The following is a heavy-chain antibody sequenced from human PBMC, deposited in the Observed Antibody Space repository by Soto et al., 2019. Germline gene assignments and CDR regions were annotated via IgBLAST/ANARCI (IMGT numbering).Heavy chain of an antibody. J-gene: IGHJ3*02. CDR1: GFTVSSNY. V-gene: IGHV3-66*01. Sequence: GGSLRLSCAVSGFTVSSNYMSWVRQAPGKGLEWVSVIYSDGRTYYADSVKGRFTISRDNSKNTLYLLMNSLRAEDTAVYYCARCISTTENAFDIWGQGTMVTVSS. D-gene: IGHD4-17*01. CDR3: ARCISTTENAFDI. CDR2: IYSDGRT.